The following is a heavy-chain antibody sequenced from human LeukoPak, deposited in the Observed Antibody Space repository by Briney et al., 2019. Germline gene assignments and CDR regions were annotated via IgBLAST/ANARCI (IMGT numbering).Heavy chain of an antibody. CDR1: GGSVSSGRYY. D-gene: IGHD3-22*01. CDR2: ISYSGST. J-gene: IGHJ4*02. V-gene: IGHV4-61*01. CDR3: ARAVSSVVVIPF. Sequence: SETLSLICTVSGGSVSSGRYYWIWIRQPPGRGLEWIGYISYSGSTNYNHSLKSRVTITVDTSKNQFSLKLSSVTAADTAVYYCARAVSSVVVIPFWGEGTLVTVSS.